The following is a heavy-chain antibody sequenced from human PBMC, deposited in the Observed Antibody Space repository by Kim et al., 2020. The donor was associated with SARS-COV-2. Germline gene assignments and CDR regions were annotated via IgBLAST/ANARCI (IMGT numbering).Heavy chain of an antibody. CDR3: ARMYYYDSSGYYPPDY. J-gene: IGHJ4*02. V-gene: IGHV4-31*02. D-gene: IGHD3-22*01. Sequence: SLKSRVTISVDTSKNQCSLKLSSVTAADTAVYSCARMYYYDSSGYYPPDYWGQGTLVTVSS.